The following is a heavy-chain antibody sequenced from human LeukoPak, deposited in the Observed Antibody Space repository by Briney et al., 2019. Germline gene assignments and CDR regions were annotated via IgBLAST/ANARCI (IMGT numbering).Heavy chain of an antibody. J-gene: IGHJ4*02. CDR3: TRDSSSTSLLFDY. CDR2: IRSKAYGGTT. D-gene: IGHD2-2*01. Sequence: GGSLRLSCTASGFTFGDYAMSWFRQAPGKGLEWVGFIRSKAYGGTTEYAASVKGRFTISRDDSKSIAYLQTNSLKTEDTAVYYCTRDSSSTSLLFDYWGQGTLVTVSS. CDR1: GFTFGDYA. V-gene: IGHV3-49*03.